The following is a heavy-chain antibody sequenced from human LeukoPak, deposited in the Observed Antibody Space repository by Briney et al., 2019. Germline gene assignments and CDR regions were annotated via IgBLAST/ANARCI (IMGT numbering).Heavy chain of an antibody. V-gene: IGHV4-59*01. CDR2: IYYSGST. CDR1: GGSISSYY. D-gene: IGHD3-22*01. CDR3: ARGREAYYDSSGPIQH. J-gene: IGHJ1*01. Sequence: TSETLSLTCTVSGGSISSYYWSWIRQSPGKGLEWIGYIYYSGSTNYNPSLKSRVTISVDTSKNQFSLKLNSVTAADTAVYYCARGREAYYDSSGPIQHWGQGTLVTVSS.